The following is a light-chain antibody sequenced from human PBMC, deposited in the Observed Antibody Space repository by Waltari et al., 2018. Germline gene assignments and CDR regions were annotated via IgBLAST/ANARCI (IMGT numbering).Light chain of an antibody. CDR3: SAYAGSINLL. Sequence: QSALTQPPSASGSPGQSVTISCTGTSSDVGHYNYVSWYQQRPGSAPTLIVYEVQKRPSGVPDRFSGSKSGNTAYLTVSGLQGEDEAEYFCSAYAGSINLLFGGGTKLTVL. CDR2: EVQ. J-gene: IGLJ3*02. V-gene: IGLV2-8*01. CDR1: SSDVGHYNY.